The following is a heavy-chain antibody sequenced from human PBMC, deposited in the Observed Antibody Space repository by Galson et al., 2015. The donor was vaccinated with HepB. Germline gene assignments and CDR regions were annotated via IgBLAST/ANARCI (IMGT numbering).Heavy chain of an antibody. J-gene: IGHJ4*02. CDR1: GGSISSSSYY. CDR2: IYYSGST. Sequence: ETLSLTCTVSGGSISSSSYYWGWIRQPPGKGLEWIGSIYYSGSTYYNPSLKSRVTISVDTSKNQFSLKLSSVTAADTAVYYCARFITMIVVGSFDYWGQGTLVTVSS. CDR3: ARFITMIVVGSFDY. V-gene: IGHV4-39*01. D-gene: IGHD3-22*01.